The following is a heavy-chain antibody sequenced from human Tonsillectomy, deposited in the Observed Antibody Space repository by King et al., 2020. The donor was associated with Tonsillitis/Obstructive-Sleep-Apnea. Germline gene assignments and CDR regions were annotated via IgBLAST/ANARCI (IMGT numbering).Heavy chain of an antibody. D-gene: IGHD2-2*01. CDR3: TAIKDIVVVPAAIGSSYYYYMDV. Sequence: VQLVESGGGLVKPGGSLRLSCAASGFTFSNAWISWVRQAPGKGLEWVGRIKSKTDGGTTDYAAHVKGRFTISRDDSKNTLYLQMNSLKTEDTAVYYCTAIKDIVVVPAAIGSSYYYYMDVWGKGTTVTVSS. J-gene: IGHJ6*03. V-gene: IGHV3-15*01. CDR1: GFTFSNAW. CDR2: IKSKTDGGTT.